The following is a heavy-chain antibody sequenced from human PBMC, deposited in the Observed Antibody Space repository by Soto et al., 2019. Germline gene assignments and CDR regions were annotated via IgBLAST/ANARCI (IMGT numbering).Heavy chain of an antibody. V-gene: IGHV4-30-4*01. D-gene: IGHD3-10*01. CDR2: IYYSGST. CDR1: GGSISSGDYY. J-gene: IGHJ5*02. CDR3: ARSLLMVRGEYNWFDP. Sequence: SETLSLTCTVSGGSISSGDYYWSWIRQPPGKGLEWIGYIYYSGSTYYNPSLKSRVTISVDTSKNQFSLKLSSVTAADTAVYYCARSLLMVRGEYNWFDPWGQGTLVNVSS.